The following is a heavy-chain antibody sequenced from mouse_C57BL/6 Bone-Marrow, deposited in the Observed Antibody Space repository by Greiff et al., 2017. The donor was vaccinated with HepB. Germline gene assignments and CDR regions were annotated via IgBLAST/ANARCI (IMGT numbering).Heavy chain of an antibody. D-gene: IGHD1-1*01. CDR2: ISSGSSTI. V-gene: IGHV5-17*01. CDR1: GFTFSDYG. Sequence: EVQLVESGGGLVKPGGSLKLSCAASGFTFSDYGMHWVRQAPEKGLEWVAYISSGSSTIYYADTVKGRFTISRDNAKNTLFLQMTSLRSEDTAMYYCARPGGSSWYFDVWGTGTTVTVSS. CDR3: ARPGGSSWYFDV. J-gene: IGHJ1*03.